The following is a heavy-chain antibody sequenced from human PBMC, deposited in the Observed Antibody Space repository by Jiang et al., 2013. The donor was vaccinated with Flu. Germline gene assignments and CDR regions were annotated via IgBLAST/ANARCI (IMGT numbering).Heavy chain of an antibody. CDR1: GGSISSSSYY. Sequence: GSGLVKPSETLSLTCTVSGGSISSSSYYWGWIRQPPGKGLEWIGSVYYIGSTYYNPSLRSRVTISVDTSKNQFSLKLSSVTAADTAVYYCARGVRRTAAGTSFDYVGQGTLVTVSS. D-gene: IGHD6-13*01. V-gene: IGHV4-39*07. CDR2: VYYIGST. J-gene: IGHJ4*02. CDR3: ARGVRRTAAGTSFDY.